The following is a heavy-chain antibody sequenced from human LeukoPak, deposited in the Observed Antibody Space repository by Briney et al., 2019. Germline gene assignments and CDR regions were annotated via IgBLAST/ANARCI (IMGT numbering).Heavy chain of an antibody. V-gene: IGHV1-69*01. CDR1: GGTFSSYA. D-gene: IGHD2-2*01. J-gene: IGHJ6*02. CDR2: IIPIFGTA. CDR3: AREPIVVVPAATYYYYYGMDV. Sequence: SVKVSCKASGGTFSSYAISWVRQAPGQGLEWMGGIIPIFGTANYAQKFQGRVTITADESTSTAYMELSSLRSEDTAVYYCAREPIVVVPAATYYYYYGMDVWGQGTTVTVSS.